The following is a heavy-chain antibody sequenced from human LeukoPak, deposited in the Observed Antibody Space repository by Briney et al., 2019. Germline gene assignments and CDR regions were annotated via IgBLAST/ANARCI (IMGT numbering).Heavy chain of an antibody. Sequence: GGSLRLSCAASGFTFSSYGMHWVRQAPGKGLEWVAFIRYDGSNKYYADSVKGRFTISRDNAKNSLYLQMNSLRAEDTALYYCAKDASYYYGSGSYYIPPPYFDYWGQGTLVTVSS. V-gene: IGHV3-30*02. J-gene: IGHJ4*02. CDR2: IRYDGSNK. CDR1: GFTFSSYG. D-gene: IGHD3-10*01. CDR3: AKDASYYYGSGSYYIPPPYFDY.